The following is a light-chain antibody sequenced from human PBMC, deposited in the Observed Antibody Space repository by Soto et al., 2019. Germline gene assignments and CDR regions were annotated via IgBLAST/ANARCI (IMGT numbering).Light chain of an antibody. J-gene: IGKJ2*01. Sequence: EIVMTQSPATLSVSPGERATLSCRASQSINNNLAWYQQKPGQAPSLLIYGASSRATGVPARFSGSGSGTEFTLTISSLQSADFAVYYCQHYKTWPPYTFGQGTKLEIK. CDR2: GAS. CDR3: QHYKTWPPYT. V-gene: IGKV3-15*01. CDR1: QSINNN.